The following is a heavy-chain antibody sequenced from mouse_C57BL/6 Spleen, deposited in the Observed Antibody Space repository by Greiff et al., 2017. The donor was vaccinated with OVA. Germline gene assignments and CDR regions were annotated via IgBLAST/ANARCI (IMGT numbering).Heavy chain of an antibody. V-gene: IGHV1-50*01. Sequence: QVQLQQPGAELVKPGASVKLSCKASGYTFTSYWMQWVKQRPGQGLEWIGEIDPSDSYTNYNQKFKGKATLTVDTSSSTAYMQLSSLTSEDSAVYYCARKGLYYDYLAWFAYWGQGTLVTVSA. CDR2: IDPSDSYT. CDR1: GYTFTSYW. J-gene: IGHJ3*01. D-gene: IGHD2-4*01. CDR3: ARKGLYYDYLAWFAY.